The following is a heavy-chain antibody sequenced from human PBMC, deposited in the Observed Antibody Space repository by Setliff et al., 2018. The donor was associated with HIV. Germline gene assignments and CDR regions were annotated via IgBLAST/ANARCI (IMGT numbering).Heavy chain of an antibody. J-gene: IGHJ6*03. CDR3: ARGKWLVQNFYSYYMDV. D-gene: IGHD6-19*01. V-gene: IGHV4-59*01. CDR2: IFYSGST. CDR1: SGSISSYY. Sequence: SESLSLTCTVSSGSISSYYWIWIRQPPGKGLEWIGHIFYSGSTNHNPSLKSRVTLSVDTSKNQFSLKLSSVTAADTAVYYCARGKWLVQNFYSYYMDVWGKGTTVTVSS.